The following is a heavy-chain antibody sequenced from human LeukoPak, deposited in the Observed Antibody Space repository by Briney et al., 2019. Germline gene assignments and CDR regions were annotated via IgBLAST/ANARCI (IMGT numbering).Heavy chain of an antibody. D-gene: IGHD2-15*01. J-gene: IGHJ4*02. CDR1: GGTLSSYA. V-gene: IGHV1-69*05. CDR2: IIPIFGTA. CDR3: AREGYCSGGSCYDY. Sequence: SVKVSCRASGGTLSSYATSWVRQAPGQGLEWMGGIIPIFGTANYAQKFQGRVTITTDESTSTAYMELSSLRSEDTAVYYCAREGYCSGGSCYDYWGQGTLVTVSS.